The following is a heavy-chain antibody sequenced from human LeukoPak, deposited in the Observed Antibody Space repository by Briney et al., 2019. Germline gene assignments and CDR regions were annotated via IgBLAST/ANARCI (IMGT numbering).Heavy chain of an antibody. V-gene: IGHV3-48*04. CDR3: ARIDGPTVFTYYMDL. Sequence: GESLRLSCATSGFSFNRRGMNWVRHPPGKGLEWVSYISPRSETIYYAESVKGRFTVSRDDSKDSLYLQMHPLRAEDTAVYYCARIDGPTVFTYYMDLWGKGTTVTVAS. J-gene: IGHJ6*03. D-gene: IGHD3-16*01. CDR1: GFSFNRRG. CDR2: ISPRSETI.